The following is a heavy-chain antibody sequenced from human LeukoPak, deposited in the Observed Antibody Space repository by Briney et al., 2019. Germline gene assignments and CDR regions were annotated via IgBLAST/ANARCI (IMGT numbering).Heavy chain of an antibody. CDR2: IIPIFGTA. Sequence: SVKVSCKASGGTFSSYAISWVRQAPGQGLEWMGGIIPIFGTANYAQKFQGRVTITADESTSAAYMELSSLRSEDTAVYYCARGRGPKMRYGYPAGDAFDIWGQGTMVTVSS. D-gene: IGHD4-17*01. CDR1: GGTFSSYA. CDR3: ARGRGPKMRYGYPAGDAFDI. V-gene: IGHV1-69*01. J-gene: IGHJ3*02.